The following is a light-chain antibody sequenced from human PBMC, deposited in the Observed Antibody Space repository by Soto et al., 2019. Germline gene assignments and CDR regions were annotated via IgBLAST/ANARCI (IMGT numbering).Light chain of an antibody. Sequence: SQSPVSLAVSLDARATLSCRASQSVTSSYLAWYQQKPGQAPRLVMYGASIRTSGIPDRFSGSGSGTDFTLTISRLEPEDFAVYYCQQYVRSPWTFCQGTMVAIK. V-gene: IGKV3-20*01. CDR3: QQYVRSPWT. CDR1: QSVTSSY. J-gene: IGKJ1*01. CDR2: GAS.